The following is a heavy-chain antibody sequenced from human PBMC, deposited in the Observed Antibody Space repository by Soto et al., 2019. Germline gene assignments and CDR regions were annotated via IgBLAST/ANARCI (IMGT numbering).Heavy chain of an antibody. CDR1: GGSFSDYY. CDR3: AREGIASRYMDV. Sequence: PSETLSLTCAVYGGSFSDYYCSWIRQPPGKGLEWIGEINHSGYTNYNPSLKSRVTISVDTSKNQLSLKLSSVTAADTAVYYCAREGIASRYMDVWGHGTTVTVSS. CDR2: INHSGYT. J-gene: IGHJ6*03. D-gene: IGHD6-6*01. V-gene: IGHV4-34*01.